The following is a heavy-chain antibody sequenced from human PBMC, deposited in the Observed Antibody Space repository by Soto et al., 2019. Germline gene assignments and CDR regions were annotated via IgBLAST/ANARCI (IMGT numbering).Heavy chain of an antibody. CDR1: GFTFSSYW. CDR3: ARDRTSTVYYYYYMDV. V-gene: IGHV3-7*01. Sequence: GGSLRLSCAASGFTFSSYWMSWVRQAPGKGLEWVANIKQDGSEKYYVDSVKGRFTISRDNAKNSLYLQMNSLRAEDTAVYYCARDRTSTVYYYYYMDVWGKGTTVTVSS. J-gene: IGHJ6*03. CDR2: IKQDGSEK. D-gene: IGHD3-16*01.